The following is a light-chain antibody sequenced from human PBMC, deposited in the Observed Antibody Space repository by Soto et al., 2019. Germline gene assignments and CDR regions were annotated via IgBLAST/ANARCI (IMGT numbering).Light chain of an antibody. Sequence: QSVMTQPPSVSAAPGQKVTISCSGSSSNIGGNSVSWYQQLPGTAPKLLIYDDNKRPSGIPDRFSGSKSGTSATLGITGFKTGDGANYYCGSGDSSLSAYVFGPGTKLPAL. V-gene: IGLV1-51*01. CDR2: DDN. CDR3: GSGDSSLSAYV. CDR1: SSNIGGNS. J-gene: IGLJ1*01.